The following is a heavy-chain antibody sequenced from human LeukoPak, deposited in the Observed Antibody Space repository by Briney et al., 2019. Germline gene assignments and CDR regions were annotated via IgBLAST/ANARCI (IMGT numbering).Heavy chain of an antibody. CDR2: ISGSGGST. J-gene: IGHJ4*02. V-gene: IGHV3-23*01. D-gene: IGHD2-2*03. CDR3: AKVGFVDIVVVPAARGYFDY. Sequence: GGSLRLSCAASGFTFSSYGMSWVRQAPGKGLEWVSAISGSGGSTYYADSVKGRFTISRDNSKNTLYLQMNTLRAEDTAVYYCAKVGFVDIVVVPAARGYFDYWGQGTLVTVSS. CDR1: GFTFSSYG.